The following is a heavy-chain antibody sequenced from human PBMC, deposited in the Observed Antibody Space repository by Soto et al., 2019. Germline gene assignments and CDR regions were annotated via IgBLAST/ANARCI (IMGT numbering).Heavy chain of an antibody. CDR1: GGSISSYY. CDR2: IYYSGST. D-gene: IGHD3-22*01. V-gene: IGHV4-59*12. CDR3: ARDNSGYSHFDY. J-gene: IGHJ4*02. Sequence: PSETLSLTCTVSGGSISSYYWSWIRQPPGKGLEWIGYIYYSGSTNYNPSLKSRAAVSVDTSKNQFSLKLTSVTAAVTAVYYCARDNSGYSHFDYWGRGTLVTVSS.